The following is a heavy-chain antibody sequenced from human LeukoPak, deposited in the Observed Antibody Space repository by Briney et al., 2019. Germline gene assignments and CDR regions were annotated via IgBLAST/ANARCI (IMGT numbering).Heavy chain of an antibody. CDR3: ARDGIAAAGSFDY. D-gene: IGHD6-13*01. CDR2: VNPTSTSI. J-gene: IGHJ4*02. V-gene: IGHV3-21*04. CDR1: GLTFSDYS. Sequence: GGSLRLSCVASGLTFSDYSINWVRRAPGKGLEWVSSVNPTSTSIYYADSVKGRFTISRDNAKNSLYLQMNSLRAEDTAVYYCARDGIAAAGSFDYWGQGTLVTVSS.